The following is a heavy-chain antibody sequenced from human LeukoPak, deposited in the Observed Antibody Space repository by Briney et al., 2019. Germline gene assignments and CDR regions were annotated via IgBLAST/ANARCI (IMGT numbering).Heavy chain of an antibody. Sequence: SETLSLTCTVSGGSISSSSYYWGWIRQPPGKGLEWIGSIYYSGSTYYNPSLKSRVTISVDMPKNQFSLKLRSVTAADTAVYYCARGFSNYGTWGQGTLVTVSS. J-gene: IGHJ5*02. CDR3: ARGFSNYGT. V-gene: IGHV4-39*07. CDR1: GGSISSSSYY. CDR2: IYYSGST. D-gene: IGHD4-11*01.